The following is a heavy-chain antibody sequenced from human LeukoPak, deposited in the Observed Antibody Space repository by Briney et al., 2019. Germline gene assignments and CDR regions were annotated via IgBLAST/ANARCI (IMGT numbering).Heavy chain of an antibody. Sequence: SETLSLTCAVYGGSFSGYYWSWIRQPPGKGLEWIGEINHSGSTNYNPSLKSRVTISVDTSKNQFSLKLSSVTAADTAVYYCARDLRRDAFDIWGQGTMVTVSS. CDR1: GGSFSGYY. CDR3: ARDLRRDAFDI. D-gene: IGHD4-17*01. J-gene: IGHJ3*02. CDR2: INHSGST. V-gene: IGHV4-34*01.